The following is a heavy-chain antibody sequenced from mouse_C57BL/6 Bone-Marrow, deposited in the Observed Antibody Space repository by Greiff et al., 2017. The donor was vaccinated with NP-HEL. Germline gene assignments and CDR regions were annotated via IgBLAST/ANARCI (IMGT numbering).Heavy chain of an antibody. CDR3: ARSGYYGSSPYFDV. V-gene: IGHV1-61*01. J-gene: IGHJ1*03. CDR2: IYPSDSET. D-gene: IGHD1-1*01. Sequence: QVQLKQPGAELVRPGSSVKLSCKASGYTFTSYWMDWVKQRPGQGLEWIGNIYPSDSETHYNQKFKDKATLTVDKSSSTAYMQLSSLTSEDSAVYDCARSGYYGSSPYFDVWGTGTTVTVSS. CDR1: GYTFTSYW.